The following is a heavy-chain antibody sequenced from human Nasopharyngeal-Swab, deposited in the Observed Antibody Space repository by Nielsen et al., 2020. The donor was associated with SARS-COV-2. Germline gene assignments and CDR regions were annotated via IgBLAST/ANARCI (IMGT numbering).Heavy chain of an antibody. J-gene: IGHJ1*01. V-gene: IGHV3-11*04. CDR3: ASGYYDSSGYVRH. D-gene: IGHD3-22*01. CDR1: GFTFSDYY. Sequence: GGSLRLSCAASGFTFSDYYMSWIRQAPGKGLEWVSYISSSGSTIYYADSVKGRFTVSRDNAKNSLYLQMNSLRAEDTAVYYCASGYYDSSGYVRHWGQGTLVTVSS. CDR2: ISSSGSTI.